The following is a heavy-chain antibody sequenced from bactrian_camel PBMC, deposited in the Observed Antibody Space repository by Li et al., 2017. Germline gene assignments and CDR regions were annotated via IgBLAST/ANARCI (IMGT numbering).Heavy chain of an antibody. V-gene: IGHV3S6*01. D-gene: IGHD2*01. CDR1: GDSNNAAC. Sequence: VQLVESGGGLVQPGGSLRLSCAASGDSNNAACMGWFRQAPGEAREGIAAIYTKYGDPYYADSVKGRFTISLDKAKKTVYLQMDSLKPEDTAIYYCAADFGPYCSGPYLARRANFEGQGTQVTVS. CDR2: IYTKYGDP. J-gene: IGHJ4*01.